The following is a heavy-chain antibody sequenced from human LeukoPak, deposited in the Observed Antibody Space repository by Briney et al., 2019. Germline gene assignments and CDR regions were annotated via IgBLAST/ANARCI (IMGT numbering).Heavy chain of an antibody. J-gene: IGHJ4*02. D-gene: IGHD2-8*01. CDR2: IVVGSGNT. V-gene: IGHV1-58*02. CDR1: GFTFTSSA. Sequence: TSVKVSCKASGFTFTSSAMQWVRQARGQRLEWIGWIVVGSGNTNYAQKFQERVTITRDMSTCTAYMELSSLRSEDTAVYYCAANLKGYCTNGVCGFDYWGQGTLVTVSS. CDR3: AANLKGYCTNGVCGFDY.